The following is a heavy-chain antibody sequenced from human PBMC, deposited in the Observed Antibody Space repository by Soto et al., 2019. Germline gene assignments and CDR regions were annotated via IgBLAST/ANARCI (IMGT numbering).Heavy chain of an antibody. D-gene: IGHD4-17*01. CDR3: ARGGVAHYGAAPYYWFDP. CDR2: INHSGST. Sequence: PSETLSLTCAVYGGSFSGHYWRWIRQPQGKGLEWIGEINHSGSTNYNPSLKSRVTISVDTSKNQFSLKLSSVTAADTAVYYCARGGVAHYGAAPYYWFDPWGQGTLVTVSS. J-gene: IGHJ5*02. CDR1: GGSFSGHY. V-gene: IGHV4-34*01.